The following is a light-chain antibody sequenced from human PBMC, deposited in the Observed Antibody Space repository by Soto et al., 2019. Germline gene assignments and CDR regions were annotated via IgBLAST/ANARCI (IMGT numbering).Light chain of an antibody. V-gene: IGKV3-15*01. J-gene: IGKJ4*01. CDR3: QQYNNWPPLT. CDR1: QSVNSD. Sequence: EIVMTQSPATLSVSPGEGATLSCRASQSVNSDLAWYQQKPGQAPRLLFYGASTRANGIPARFSGSGSGTEFTLTISSLQSEDFAVYYCQQYNNWPPLTFGGGTKLEIK. CDR2: GAS.